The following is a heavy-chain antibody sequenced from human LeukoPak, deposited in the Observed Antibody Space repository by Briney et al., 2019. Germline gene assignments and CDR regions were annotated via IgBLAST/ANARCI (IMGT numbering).Heavy chain of an antibody. CDR1: GFILSSYW. D-gene: IGHD2-15*01. J-gene: IGHJ4*02. CDR3: SRGSYNSGGTSDY. CDR2: ISTSGNYI. Sequence: PGGSLRLSCAASGFILSSYWMTWVRQAPGKGLEWVSYISTSGNYIYYADSVKGRFTISRDNAKNSLYLQMNSLRADDTAVYYCSRGSYNSGGTSDYWGQGNLITVSS. V-gene: IGHV3-21*01.